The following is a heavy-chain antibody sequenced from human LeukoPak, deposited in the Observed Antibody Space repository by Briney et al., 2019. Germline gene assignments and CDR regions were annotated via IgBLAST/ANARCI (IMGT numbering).Heavy chain of an antibody. CDR3: ARGSSWYRAFDY. CDR2: TYYRSKWYN. J-gene: IGHJ4*02. V-gene: IGHV6-1*01. D-gene: IGHD6-13*01. CDR1: GDSVSSNSAA. Sequence: SQTLSLTCGISGDSVSSNSAAWNWVRQSPSRGLEWLGRTYYRSKWYNDYAVSVKNRITINPDTSKNQFSLQLNSVTPEDTAVYYCARGSSWYRAFDYWGQGTLVTVSS.